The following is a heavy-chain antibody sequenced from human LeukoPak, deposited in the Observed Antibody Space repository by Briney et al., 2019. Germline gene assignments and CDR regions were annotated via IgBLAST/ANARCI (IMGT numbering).Heavy chain of an antibody. CDR3: AKGGSYNYFDY. J-gene: IGHJ4*02. Sequence: GGSLRLSCVASGFTFSRYWMTWVRQAPGKGLEWVANIKQDASEKYYVESVKGRFTVSRDNAKNSLYLQMNSLRAEDTALYYCAKGGSYNYFDYWGQGTLVTVSS. CDR1: GFTFSRYW. V-gene: IGHV3-7*03. D-gene: IGHD3-16*01. CDR2: IKQDASEK.